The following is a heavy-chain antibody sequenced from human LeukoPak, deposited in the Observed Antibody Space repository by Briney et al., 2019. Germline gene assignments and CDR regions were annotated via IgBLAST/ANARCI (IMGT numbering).Heavy chain of an antibody. J-gene: IGHJ4*02. D-gene: IGHD5-18*01. V-gene: IGHV3-23*01. Sequence: GGSMRLSCAASGLTSSSYAMSWVRQAPGKGLEWVSGISGSGGSTYYADSVKGRFTISRDNSKNTLYLQMNSLRAEDTAVYYCAKDSGGYTYVFDYWGQGTLVTVSS. CDR1: GLTSSSYA. CDR3: AKDSGGYTYVFDY. CDR2: ISGSGGST.